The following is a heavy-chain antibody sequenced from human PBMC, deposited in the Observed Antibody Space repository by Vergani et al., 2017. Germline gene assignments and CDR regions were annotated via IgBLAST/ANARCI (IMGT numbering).Heavy chain of an antibody. J-gene: IGHJ4*02. V-gene: IGHV5-51*01. D-gene: IGHD6-25*01. CDR2: IHTADSDT. CDR1: GYSFTNYW. Sequence: EVQLVQSGAEVKKPGESLKISCQISGYSFTNYWIGWVRQMPGKGLEWMGIIHTADSDTRYSPSFQGQVTISVDKSISTAYLQRSSLRASDSAMYYCAKLYGRDRSGSKYFDYWGQGTLVTVSS. CDR3: AKLYGRDRSGSKYFDY.